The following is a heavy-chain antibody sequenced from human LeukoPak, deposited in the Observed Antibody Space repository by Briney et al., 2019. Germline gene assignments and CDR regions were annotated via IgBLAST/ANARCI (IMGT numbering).Heavy chain of an antibody. CDR2: MHSGGDT. Sequence: GRSLRLSCAASVFTVSDNYISWVRQAPGEVLGWGSVMHSGGDTYYANSVRGRFTFSRDISKNTLFLQMNGLTTEDTAMYYCARDAPQVPAAGVLASWGQGTLVTVSS. J-gene: IGHJ5*02. D-gene: IGHD6-13*01. CDR3: ARDAPQVPAAGVLAS. CDR1: VFTVSDNY. V-gene: IGHV3-53*01.